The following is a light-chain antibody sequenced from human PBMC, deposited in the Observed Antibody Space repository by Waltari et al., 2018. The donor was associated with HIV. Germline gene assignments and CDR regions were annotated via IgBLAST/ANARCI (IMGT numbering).Light chain of an antibody. CDR2: EDN. V-gene: IGLV6-57*01. J-gene: IGLJ2*01. CDR1: SGSIASTY. CDR3: QSYDSSNHVV. Sequence: NFMLTQPHSVSESPGKTVTISCTRSSGSIASTYVQWYQPRPGSSPTTVIYEDNQRPSGVPDRFSGSIDSSSNSASLTISGLKTEDEADYYCQSYDSSNHVVFGGGTKLTVL.